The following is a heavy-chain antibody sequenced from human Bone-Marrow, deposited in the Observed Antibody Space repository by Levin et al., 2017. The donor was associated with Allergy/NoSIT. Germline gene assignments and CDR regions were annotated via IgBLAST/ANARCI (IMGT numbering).Heavy chain of an antibody. CDR1: DDSISSSNW. CDR2: IYHSGST. D-gene: IGHD1-1*01. V-gene: IGHV4-4*02. J-gene: IGHJ5*02. CDR3: ARRNVLAPAEAWFDP. Sequence: SETLSLTCGVSDDSISSSNWWTWVRQPPGKGLEWIGEIYHSGSTNYNPSLKSRVTISVEKSKNQFSLKLSSVTAADTAVYYCARRNVLAPAEAWFDPWGQGILVTVSS.